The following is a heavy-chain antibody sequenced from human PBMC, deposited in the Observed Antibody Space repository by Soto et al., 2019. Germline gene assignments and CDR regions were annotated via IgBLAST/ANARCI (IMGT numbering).Heavy chain of an antibody. D-gene: IGHD1-20*01. CDR1: GFTFSSYS. Sequence: GGSLRLSCAASGFTFSSYSMNWVRQAPGKGLEWVSYISSSSSTIYYADSVKGRFTISRDNAKNSLYLQMNSLRTEDTAVYYCARVRYMGGAFDIWGQGTMVTVSS. J-gene: IGHJ3*02. V-gene: IGHV3-48*01. CDR3: ARVRYMGGAFDI. CDR2: ISSSSSTI.